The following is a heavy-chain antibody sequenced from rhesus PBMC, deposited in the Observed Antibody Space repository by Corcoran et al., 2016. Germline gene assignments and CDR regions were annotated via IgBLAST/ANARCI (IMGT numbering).Heavy chain of an antibody. D-gene: IGHD3-9*01. J-gene: IGHJ4*01. CDR1: GFSLLTSGMG. Sequence: QVTLKESGPALVNPTQTLTLTCTFSGFSLLTSGMGVGSIRQPSRQTLEWLEHIYWNDDKYYSTSLKSRLTISKDNSKNQVVLTMTNMDPVDTATYYCARRRAGYEEDYGYYYTYYFDYWGQGVLVTVSS. CDR2: IYWNDDK. CDR3: ARRRAGYEEDYGYYYTYYFDY. V-gene: IGHV2-1*01.